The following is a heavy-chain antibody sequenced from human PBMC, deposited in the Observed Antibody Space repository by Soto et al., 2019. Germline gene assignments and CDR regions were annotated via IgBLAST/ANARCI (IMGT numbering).Heavy chain of an antibody. Sequence: QVQLVESGGGLVKPGGSLRLSCAASGFTFSDYYMSWIRQAPGKGLEWVSYINSSSSYTNYADSVKGRFTISRDNAKNPLYLQMNRLRAEDTAVYYCARIITAAGGRRYFDLWGRGTLVTVSS. V-gene: IGHV3-11*05. CDR2: INSSSSYT. CDR3: ARIITAAGGRRYFDL. CDR1: GFTFSDYY. D-gene: IGHD6-13*01. J-gene: IGHJ2*01.